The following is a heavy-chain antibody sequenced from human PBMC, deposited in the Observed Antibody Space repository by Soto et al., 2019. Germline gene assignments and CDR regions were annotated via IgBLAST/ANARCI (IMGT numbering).Heavy chain of an antibody. D-gene: IGHD6-13*01. CDR1: GGSFSSYA. CDR2: IIPIFGTA. V-gene: IGHV1-69*13. CDR3: ARDSTAAAAGPTHFDY. Sequence: ASVKVSCKAPGGSFSSYAISWVRQAPGQGLGWMGGIIPIFGTANYAQKFQGRVTITADESTSTAYMELSSLRSEDTAVYYCARDSTAAAAGPTHFDYWGQGTLLTVSS. J-gene: IGHJ4*02.